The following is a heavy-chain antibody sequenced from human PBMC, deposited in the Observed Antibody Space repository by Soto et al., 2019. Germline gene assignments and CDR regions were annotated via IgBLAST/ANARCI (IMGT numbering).Heavy chain of an antibody. Sequence: ESLKISCKASGYNFATYWIAWVRQMPGKGLEYMGIIYPGDSDARYSPSFQGQVTFSADKSISTAYLQWSSLTASDTAIYYCARHGFYGDYASNYFDPWGQGTLVTVS. CDR1: GYNFATYW. V-gene: IGHV5-51*01. D-gene: IGHD4-17*01. CDR3: ARHGFYGDYASNYFDP. J-gene: IGHJ5*02. CDR2: IYPGDSDA.